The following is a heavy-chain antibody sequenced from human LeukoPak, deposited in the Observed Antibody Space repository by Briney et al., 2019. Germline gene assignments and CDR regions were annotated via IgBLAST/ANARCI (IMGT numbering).Heavy chain of an antibody. Sequence: SETLSLTCAVSDDSFSSHYWAWIRQPPGKGLEWIGYISYIGSTNYDPSLKSRVTISIDTSRNQFSLRLSSVTAADTAVYYCARDLVTVTKGFDIWGQGTMVSVSS. D-gene: IGHD4-17*01. V-gene: IGHV4-59*11. J-gene: IGHJ3*02. CDR1: DDSFSSHY. CDR2: ISYIGST. CDR3: ARDLVTVTKGFDI.